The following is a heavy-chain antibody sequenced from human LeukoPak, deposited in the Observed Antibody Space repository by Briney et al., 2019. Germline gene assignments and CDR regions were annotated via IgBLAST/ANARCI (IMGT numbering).Heavy chain of an antibody. D-gene: IGHD3-10*01. J-gene: IGHJ4*02. CDR3: AKDNSLGSGALDY. V-gene: IGHV3-9*01. CDR1: GFTFDDYA. CDR2: ISWNSGSI. Sequence: GGSLRLSCAASGFTFDDYAMHWVRQAPGKGLEWASGISWNSGSIGYADSVKGRFTISRDNAKNSLYLQMNSLRAEDTALYYCAKDNSLGSGALDYWGQGTLVTVSS.